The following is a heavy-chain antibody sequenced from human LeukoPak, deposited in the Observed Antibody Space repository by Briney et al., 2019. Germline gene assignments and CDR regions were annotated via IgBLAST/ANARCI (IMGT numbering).Heavy chain of an antibody. J-gene: IGHJ6*04. CDR1: GFTFSSYE. V-gene: IGHV3-48*03. Sequence: GGSLRLSCAASGFTFSSYEMNWVRQAPGKGLEWVAYISSSGSTIYYANSVKGRFTISRDNAKNTLYLPMNSLRAEDTAVYYCAELGITITWDVWGKGTTVTISS. D-gene: IGHD3-10*01. CDR2: ISSSGSTI. CDR3: AELGITITWDV.